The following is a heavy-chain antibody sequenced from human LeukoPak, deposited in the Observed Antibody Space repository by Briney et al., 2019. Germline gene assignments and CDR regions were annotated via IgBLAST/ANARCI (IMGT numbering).Heavy chain of an antibody. V-gene: IGHV1-2*02. CDR3: ARTDDYVWGSYRLDY. CDR2: INPNSGGT. CDR1: GYTFTGDY. D-gene: IGHD3-16*02. Sequence: GASVKVSCKASGYTFTGDYMHWVRQAPGQGLEWMGWINPNSGGTIYAQKFQGRVTMTTDTSTSTAYMELRSLRSDDTAVYYCARTDDYVWGSYRLDYWGQGTLVTVSS. J-gene: IGHJ4*02.